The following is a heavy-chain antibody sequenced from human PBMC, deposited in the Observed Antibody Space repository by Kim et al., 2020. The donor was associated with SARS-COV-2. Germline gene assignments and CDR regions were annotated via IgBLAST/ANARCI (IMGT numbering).Heavy chain of an antibody. V-gene: IGHV3-30*02. J-gene: IGHJ3*02. CDR3: APYDPDLFDI. D-gene: IGHD3-22*01. Sequence: YAESVKGRFAISRDNSKNTLYLQMNSLRTEDTAMYDCAPYDPDLFDIWGQGTMVTVSS.